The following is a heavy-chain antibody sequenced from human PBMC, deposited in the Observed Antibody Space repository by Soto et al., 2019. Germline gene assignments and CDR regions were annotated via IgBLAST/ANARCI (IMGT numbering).Heavy chain of an antibody. J-gene: IGHJ5*02. D-gene: IGHD2-2*01. Sequence: QVQLQESGPGLVKPSQTLSLTCTVSGGSISSGDYYWSWIRQPPGKGLEWIGYIYYSGSTYYNPSLKSRVTISVDTSKNQFSLKLSSVTAADTAVYYCATIEIVVVPAAMPGWFDPWGQGTLSPSPQ. CDR1: GGSISSGDYY. CDR3: ATIEIVVVPAAMPGWFDP. CDR2: IYYSGST. V-gene: IGHV4-30-4*01.